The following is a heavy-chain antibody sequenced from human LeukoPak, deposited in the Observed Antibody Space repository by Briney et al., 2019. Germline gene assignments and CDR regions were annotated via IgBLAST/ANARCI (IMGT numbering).Heavy chain of an antibody. CDR1: GFTFSDYY. D-gene: IGHD3-22*01. V-gene: IGHV3-11*04. J-gene: IGHJ4*02. Sequence: GGSLRLSCAASGFTFSDYYMSWIRQAPGKGLEWVSYISSSGSTIYYADSVKGRFTISRDNAKNSLYLQMNSLRAEDTAFYYCAREGYYDSSDYFDYWGQGTLVTVSS. CDR3: AREGYYDSSDYFDY. CDR2: ISSSGSTI.